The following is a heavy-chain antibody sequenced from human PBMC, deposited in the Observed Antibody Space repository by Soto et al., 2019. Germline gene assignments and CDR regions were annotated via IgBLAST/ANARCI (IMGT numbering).Heavy chain of an antibody. CDR3: VRVVAIPGYPDN. CDR1: GYTFSGFH. Sequence: ASVKVSCKASGYTFSGFHIHWVRQAPGQRLEWMGWINAGNGNTKYSQKFQGRVTITRDTSASTAYMELSSLRSDDTAVYYCVRVVAIPGYPDNWGQGTLVTVSS. V-gene: IGHV1-3*01. J-gene: IGHJ4*02. D-gene: IGHD5-12*01. CDR2: INAGNGNT.